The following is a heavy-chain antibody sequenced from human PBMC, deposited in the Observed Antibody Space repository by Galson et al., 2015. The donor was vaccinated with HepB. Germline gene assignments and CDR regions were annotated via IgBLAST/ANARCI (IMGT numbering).Heavy chain of an antibody. V-gene: IGHV3-7*03. CDR1: GFTFSDYW. J-gene: IGHJ4*02. CDR2: IKQDESAK. D-gene: IGHD3-16*01. Sequence: SLRLSCAASGFTFSDYWMSWVRQAPGKGLEWVANIKQDESAKYYVDSVKGRFTISRDNAKNSLYLQMNSLRAEDTAVYYCARRVGDYWGQGTLVTVSS. CDR3: ARRVGDY.